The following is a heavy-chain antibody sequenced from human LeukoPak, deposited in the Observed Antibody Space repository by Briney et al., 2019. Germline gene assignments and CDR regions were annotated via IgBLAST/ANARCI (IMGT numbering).Heavy chain of an antibody. Sequence: GGSLTLSCAASGFIFSTYGMHWVRQAPGKGLEWVSFITYEGGYNQYYAESVKGRFTISRHNSKNTLYLQMISLRLEDAAVYYCAKDKEYASGSYPIESWGQGTLVTVSS. CDR3: AKDKEYASGSYPIES. CDR1: GFIFSTYG. J-gene: IGHJ4*02. D-gene: IGHD3-10*01. V-gene: IGHV3-30*02. CDR2: ITYEGGYNQ.